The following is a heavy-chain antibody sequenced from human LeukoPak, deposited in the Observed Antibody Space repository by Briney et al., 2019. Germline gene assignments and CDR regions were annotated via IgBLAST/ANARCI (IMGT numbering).Heavy chain of an antibody. V-gene: IGHV1-18*01. D-gene: IGHD1-26*01. CDR2: ISAYNGNT. Sequence: ASVKVSCKASGYTFTSYGISWVRQAPGQGLEWMGWISAYNGNTNYAQKLQGRVTMTTDTSTSTAYMELRSLRSDDTAVYYCARDQPYLLKWDPPSDYWGQGTLVTVSS. J-gene: IGHJ4*02. CDR1: GYTFTSYG. CDR3: ARDQPYLLKWDPPSDY.